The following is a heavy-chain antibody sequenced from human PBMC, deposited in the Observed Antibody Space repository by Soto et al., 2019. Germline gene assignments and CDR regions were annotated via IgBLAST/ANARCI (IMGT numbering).Heavy chain of an antibody. J-gene: IGHJ6*02. V-gene: IGHV4-59*01. CDR1: GGSISSYY. Sequence: PSETLSLTCTVSGGSISSYYWSWIRQPPGKGLEWIGYIYYSGSTNYNPSLRSRVTISVDTSKNQFSLKLSSVTAADTAVYYCARDGEGGTGHYGMDVWGQGTTVTVSS. CDR3: ARDGEGGTGHYGMDV. D-gene: IGHD1-1*01. CDR2: IYYSGST.